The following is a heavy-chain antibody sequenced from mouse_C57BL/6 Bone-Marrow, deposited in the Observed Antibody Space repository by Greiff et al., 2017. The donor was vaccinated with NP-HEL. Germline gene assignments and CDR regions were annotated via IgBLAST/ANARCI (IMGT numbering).Heavy chain of an antibody. CDR2: INPNYGTT. V-gene: IGHV1-39*01. CDR1: GYSFTDYN. CDR3: ARRGDYEGHYAMDY. D-gene: IGHD2-4*01. Sequence: EVKLLESGPELVKPGASVKISCKASGYSFTDYNMNWVKQSNGKSLEWIGVINPNYGTTSYNQKFKGKATLTVDQSSSTAYMQLNSLTSEDSAVYYCARRGDYEGHYAMDYWGQGTSVTVSS. J-gene: IGHJ4*01.